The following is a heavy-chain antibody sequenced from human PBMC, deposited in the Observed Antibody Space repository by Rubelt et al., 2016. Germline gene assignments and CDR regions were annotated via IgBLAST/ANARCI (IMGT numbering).Heavy chain of an antibody. CDR3: AREDGAHDAFDI. CDR2: ISDDGSNR. Sequence: GSLRLSCAASGFTFSSHAMHWVRQAPGKGLEWVAVISDDGSNRYYTDSMKGQFAISRDNSKNTLYLQMNSLRPDDTAVYYCAREDGAHDAFDIWGQGTMVTVSS. V-gene: IGHV3-30*09. CDR1: GFTFSSHA. J-gene: IGHJ3*02. D-gene: IGHD1-26*01.